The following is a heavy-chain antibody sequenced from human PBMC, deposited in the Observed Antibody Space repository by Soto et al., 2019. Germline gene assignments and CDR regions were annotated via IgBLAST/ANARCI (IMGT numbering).Heavy chain of an antibody. CDR1: GFPFSSYA. J-gene: IGHJ4*02. Sequence: GVSLRLSCAAPGFPFSSYAMHWVRQAPGTGLEWVAVISYDGSNKYYADSVKGRFTISRDNSKNTLYLQMNSLRAEDTAVYYGARRIGLYLDDCGQGTLVTVSS. CDR3: ARRIGLYLDD. CDR2: ISYDGSNK. V-gene: IGHV3-30-3*01. D-gene: IGHD2-15*01.